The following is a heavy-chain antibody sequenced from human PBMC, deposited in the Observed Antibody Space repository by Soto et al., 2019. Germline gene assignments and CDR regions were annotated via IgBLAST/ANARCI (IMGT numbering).Heavy chain of an antibody. CDR1: GYTFTGYY. Sequence: ASVKVSCKASGYTFTGYYMHWVRQAPGQGLEWMGWINPNSGGTNYAQKFQGWVTMTRDTSISTASMELRRLRSDDTAVYYCARSDYVWGSYRPTTYYFDYWGQGTLVTVSS. CDR2: INPNSGGT. J-gene: IGHJ4*02. V-gene: IGHV1-2*04. D-gene: IGHD3-16*02. CDR3: ARSDYVWGSYRPTTYYFDY.